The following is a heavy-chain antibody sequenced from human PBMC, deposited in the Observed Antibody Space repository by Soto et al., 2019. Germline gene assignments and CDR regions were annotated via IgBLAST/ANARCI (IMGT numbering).Heavy chain of an antibody. CDR3: ARVDSSGYYYADTSWAFDI. CDR1: GGSISSYY. D-gene: IGHD3-22*01. J-gene: IGHJ3*02. V-gene: IGHV4-59*01. Sequence: SETLSLTRSVSGGSISSYYWNWIRQPPGKGLGWIGYIYYSGSTNYNPSLKSRVTISVDTSKNQFSLKLSSVTAADTAVYYCARVDSSGYYYADTSWAFDIWGQGTMVTVSS. CDR2: IYYSGST.